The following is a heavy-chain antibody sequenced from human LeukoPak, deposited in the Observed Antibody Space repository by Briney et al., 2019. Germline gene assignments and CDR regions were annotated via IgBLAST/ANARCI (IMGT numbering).Heavy chain of an antibody. CDR3: AKGPERRGFCSGSACYSDC. J-gene: IGHJ4*02. V-gene: IGHV3-23*01. D-gene: IGHD2-8*02. CDR1: GFIFDDFW. Sequence: GGSLRLSCAVSGFIFDDFWMSWVRQAPGKGLEWVAAISANGGRTYYTESVKGHFTISRDNSKNTLYLRMNSLRADDTAVYYCAKGPERRGFCSGSACYSDCWGQGTLVTVSS. CDR2: ISANGGRT.